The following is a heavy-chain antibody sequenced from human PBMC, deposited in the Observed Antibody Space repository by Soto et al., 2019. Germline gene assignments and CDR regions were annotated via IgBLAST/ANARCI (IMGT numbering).Heavy chain of an antibody. CDR2: ISAYNGNT. Sequence: ASVKVSCKASGGTFSSYTISWVRQAPGQGLEWMGWISAYNGNTNYAQKLQGRVTMTTDTSTSTAYMELRSLRSDDTAVYYCARGSPVLRFLEWLLIGAFDIWGQGTMVTVSS. J-gene: IGHJ3*02. CDR1: GGTFSSYT. D-gene: IGHD3-3*01. V-gene: IGHV1-18*01. CDR3: ARGSPVLRFLEWLLIGAFDI.